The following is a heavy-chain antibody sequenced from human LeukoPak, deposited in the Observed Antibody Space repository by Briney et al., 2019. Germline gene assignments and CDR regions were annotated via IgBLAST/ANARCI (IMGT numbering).Heavy chain of an antibody. CDR1: GFTFSSHG. V-gene: IGHV3-30*18. D-gene: IGHD6-19*01. J-gene: IGHJ4*02. Sequence: GGSLRLSCAASGFTFSSHGMHWVRQAPGKGLEWVAVISYDGSDKYYADSVQGRFTISRDSSKNTLYLQMNSLRAEYTAVYYCAKDIVGRITVTGSLGNSYIDYWGQGTLVTVSS. CDR2: ISYDGSDK. CDR3: AKDIVGRITVTGSLGNSYIDY.